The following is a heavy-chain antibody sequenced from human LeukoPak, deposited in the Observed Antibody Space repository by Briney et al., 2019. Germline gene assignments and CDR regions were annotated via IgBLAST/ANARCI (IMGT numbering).Heavy chain of an antibody. J-gene: IGHJ4*02. V-gene: IGHV3-64D*06. CDR1: GFSFSSYA. CDR2: IISNGGST. Sequence: PGGSLNLSCSASGFSFSSYAMHWVRQAPGKGLEYVSAIISNGGSTYYADSVKGAFTISRENSKNTLYLQMSRLRAEDTAVYYCVRESSYGSGSYDYWGQGTLVTVSS. CDR3: VRESSYGSGSYDY. D-gene: IGHD3-10*01.